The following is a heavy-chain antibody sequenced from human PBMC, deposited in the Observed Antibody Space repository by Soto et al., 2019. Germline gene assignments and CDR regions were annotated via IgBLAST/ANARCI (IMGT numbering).Heavy chain of an antibody. CDR3: ARGGVF. CDR2: ISERGITT. CDR1: GFNFSNFD. V-gene: IGHV3-48*03. J-gene: IGHJ4*02. D-gene: IGHD2-8*01. Sequence: GTLRLSCGASGFNFSNFDMNWVRQAPGMGLEWISLISERGITTTYADSVRSRFTVSRDNSQSSLYLQMDRLTVDDTGVYYCARGGVFWGRGVLVTVPS.